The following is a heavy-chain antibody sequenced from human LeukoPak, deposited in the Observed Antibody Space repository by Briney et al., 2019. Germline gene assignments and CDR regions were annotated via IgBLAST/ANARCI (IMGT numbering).Heavy chain of an antibody. J-gene: IGHJ6*03. CDR1: GFTFSSYS. V-gene: IGHV3-48*01. D-gene: IGHD6-6*01. Sequence: QTGGSLRLSCAASGFTFSSYSMNWVRQAPGKGLEWVSYISSSSSTIYYADSVKGRFTISRDNAKNSLYLQMNSLRAEDTAVYCCASLPPRKSSSVSFYYYYYMDVWGKGTTVTVSS. CDR3: ASLPPRKSSSVSFYYYYYMDV. CDR2: ISSSSSTI.